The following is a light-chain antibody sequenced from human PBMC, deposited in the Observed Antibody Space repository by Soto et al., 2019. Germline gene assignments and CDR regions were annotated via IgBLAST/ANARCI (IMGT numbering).Light chain of an antibody. V-gene: IGLV2-23*02. CDR2: EVN. J-gene: IGLJ1*01. Sequence: QSVLTQPASVSGSPGQSITISCTGTSSDIGTYNLVSWYQYHPGKAPKLIIYEVNSRPSGVSNRFSGSRSGRTVSLTISGLQAEDEADYYRCSYAGSSAFYVFGTGTKLTVL. CDR1: SSDIGTYNL. CDR3: CSYAGSSAFYV.